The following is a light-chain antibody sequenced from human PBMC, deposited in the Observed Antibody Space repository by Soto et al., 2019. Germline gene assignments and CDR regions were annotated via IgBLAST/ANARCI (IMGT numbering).Light chain of an antibody. V-gene: IGKV1-9*01. J-gene: IGKJ4*01. CDR1: QGISSY. CDR2: AAS. Sequence: DSHMTRAPSTLSGSVGDRVAMTCRASQGISSYLAWYQQKPGKAPKLLIYAASTLQSGVPSRFSGSGSGTDFTLTISSLQPEDFATYYCQQFKSYPLTFGGGTKVDIK. CDR3: QQFKSYPLT.